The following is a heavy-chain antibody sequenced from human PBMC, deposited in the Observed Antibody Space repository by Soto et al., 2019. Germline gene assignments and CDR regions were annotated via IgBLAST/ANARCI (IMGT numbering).Heavy chain of an antibody. CDR2: ISAYNGNT. Sequence: ASVKVSCKXSGYTFTSYGISWVRQAPGQGLEWMGWISAYNGNTNYAQKLQGRVTMTTDTSTSTAYMELRSLRSDDTAVYYCARDLGYCTNGVCYSGYWGQGTLVTVSS. CDR3: ARDLGYCTNGVCYSGY. CDR1: GYTFTSYG. D-gene: IGHD2-8*01. V-gene: IGHV1-18*01. J-gene: IGHJ4*02.